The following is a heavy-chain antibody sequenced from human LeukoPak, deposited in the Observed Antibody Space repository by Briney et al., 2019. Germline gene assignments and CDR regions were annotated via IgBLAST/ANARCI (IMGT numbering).Heavy chain of an antibody. Sequence: SETLSLTCTVSGGSISSYYWSWIRQPPGKGLEWIGYIYYSGSTNYNPSLKSRVTISVDTSKNQFSLKLSSVTAADTAVYYCARTSAAGALGTFDIWGQGTMATVSS. CDR2: IYYSGST. V-gene: IGHV4-59*01. CDR3: ARTSAAGALGTFDI. J-gene: IGHJ3*02. D-gene: IGHD6-13*01. CDR1: GGSISSYY.